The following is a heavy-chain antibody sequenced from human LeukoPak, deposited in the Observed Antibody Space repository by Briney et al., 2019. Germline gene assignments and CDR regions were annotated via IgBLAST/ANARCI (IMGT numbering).Heavy chain of an antibody. Sequence: KPSETLSLTCTVSGGSISSSSYYWGWIRQPPGKGLEWIGGIYYSGSTYYNPSPKSRVTISVDTSKNQFSLKVSSVTAADTAVYYCAREGRGVSVGMDVWGQGTTVTVSS. V-gene: IGHV4-39*02. D-gene: IGHD2-8*01. CDR3: AREGRGVSVGMDV. CDR1: GGSISSSSYY. CDR2: IYYSGST. J-gene: IGHJ6*02.